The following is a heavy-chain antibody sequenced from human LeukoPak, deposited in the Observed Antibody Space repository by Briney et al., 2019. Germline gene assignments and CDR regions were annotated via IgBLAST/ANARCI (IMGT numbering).Heavy chain of an antibody. D-gene: IGHD2-2*01. CDR1: GGSISSYY. J-gene: IGHJ4*02. CDR2: IYTSGST. CDR3: ARSGYCSSTSCYAVDYFDY. Sequence: PSETLSLTCTVSGGSISSYYWSWIRQPAGKGLECIGRIYTSGSTNYNPSLKSRVTISVDKSKNQFSPKLSSVTAADTAVYYCARSGYCSSTSCYAVDYFDYWGQGTLVTVSS. V-gene: IGHV4-4*07.